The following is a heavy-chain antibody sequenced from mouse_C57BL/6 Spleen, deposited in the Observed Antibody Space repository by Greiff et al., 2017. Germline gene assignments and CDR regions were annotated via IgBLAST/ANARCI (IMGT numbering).Heavy chain of an antibody. CDR2: ISSGSSTI. D-gene: IGHD2-5*01. CDR1: GFTFSDYG. CDR3: ARDSNFYYFDY. J-gene: IGHJ2*01. Sequence: DVKLVESGGGLVKPGGSLKLSCAASGFTFSDYGMHWVRQAPETGLEWVAYISSGSSTIYYADTVKGRFTISRDNAKNNLFLQVTCLRSEDTAMYYCARDSNFYYFDYWGQGTTLTVSS. V-gene: IGHV5-17*01.